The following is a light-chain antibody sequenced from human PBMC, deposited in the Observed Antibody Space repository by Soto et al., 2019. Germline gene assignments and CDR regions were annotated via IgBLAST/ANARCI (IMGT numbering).Light chain of an antibody. CDR1: SSDVGGYNY. CDR2: EVS. J-gene: IGLJ2*01. Sequence: QSALTQPPSASGSPGQSVTISCTGTSSDVGGYNYVSWYQQHPGKAPKLMIYEVSKRPSGVPDRFSGSKSGNTASLTVSGLQAEDEADYYCSSYAGSPVVFCGGTKLTVL. CDR3: SSYAGSPVV. V-gene: IGLV2-8*01.